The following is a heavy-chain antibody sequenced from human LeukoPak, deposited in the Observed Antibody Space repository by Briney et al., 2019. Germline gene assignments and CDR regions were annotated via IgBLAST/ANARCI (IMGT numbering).Heavy chain of an antibody. J-gene: IGHJ4*02. CDR1: GFTFSSYS. V-gene: IGHV3-48*01. CDR2: ISSSSSTI. CDR3: TRDPEALDY. Sequence: SGGSLRLSCAASGFTFSSYSMNWVRQAPGKGLEWVSYISSSSSTIYYADSVKGRFTISRDNAKNSLYLQMNSLRAEDTAVYYCTRDPEALDYWGRGTLVTVSS.